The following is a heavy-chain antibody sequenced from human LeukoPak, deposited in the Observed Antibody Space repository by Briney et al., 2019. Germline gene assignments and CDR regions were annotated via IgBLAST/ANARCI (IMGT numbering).Heavy chain of an antibody. CDR2: INPNSGGT. D-gene: IGHD1-26*01. CDR1: GYTFTGYY. Sequence: ASVKVSCKASGYTFTGYYMHWVRQAPGQGLEWMGWINPNSGGTNYAQKFQGRVTMTRDTSISTAYMELSRLRSDDTAVYYCARDPSYSGSYYDDQYYFDYWAREPWSPSPQ. CDR3: ARDPSYSGSYYDDQYYFDY. J-gene: IGHJ4*02. V-gene: IGHV1-2*02.